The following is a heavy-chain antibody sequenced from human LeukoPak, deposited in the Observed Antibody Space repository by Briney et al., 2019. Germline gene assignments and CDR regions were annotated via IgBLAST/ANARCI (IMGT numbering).Heavy chain of an antibody. CDR1: GFTFTNYA. D-gene: IGHD1-14*01. CDR3: ARGTLNIPGEHGAFDY. J-gene: IGHJ4*02. CDR2: ISTSSSYI. Sequence: GGSLRLSCAASGFTFTNYAMHWVRQAPGKGLEWVSSISTSSSYIHYADSVKGRFTISRDNAKNSLYLQMNSLRAEDTAVYYCARGTLNIPGEHGAFDYWGQGTLVTVSS. V-gene: IGHV3-21*01.